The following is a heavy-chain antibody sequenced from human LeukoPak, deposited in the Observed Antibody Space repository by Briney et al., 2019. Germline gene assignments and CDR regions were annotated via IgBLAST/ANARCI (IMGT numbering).Heavy chain of an antibody. CDR1: GFTFSSYG. J-gene: IGHJ4*02. CDR3: AKVDIVATIDAGRLVDY. Sequence: GGSLRLSCAASGFTFSSYGMQWFRQAPDKGLEWVAAISNDGSNEYYADSVKGRFTISRDNSKNTLYLQMNSLRAEDTAVYYCAKVDIVATIDAGRLVDYWGQGTLVTVSS. CDR2: ISNDGSNE. D-gene: IGHD5-12*01. V-gene: IGHV3-30*18.